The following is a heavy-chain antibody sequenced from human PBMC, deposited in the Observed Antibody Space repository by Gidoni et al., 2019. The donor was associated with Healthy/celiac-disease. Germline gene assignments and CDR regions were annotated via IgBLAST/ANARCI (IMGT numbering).Heavy chain of an antibody. J-gene: IGHJ6*02. CDR1: GGSISSSSYY. V-gene: IGHV4-39*07. Sequence: QLQLQESGPGLVKPSETLSLTCTVSGGSISSSSYYWGWIRQPPGKGLEWIGSIYYSGSTYYNPSLKSRVTISVDTSKNQFSLKLSSVTAADTAVYYCARDGVSEAAAGTWPQTYYYYGMDVWGQGTTVTVSS. CDR3: ARDGVSEAAAGTWPQTYYYYGMDV. D-gene: IGHD6-13*01. CDR2: IYYSGST.